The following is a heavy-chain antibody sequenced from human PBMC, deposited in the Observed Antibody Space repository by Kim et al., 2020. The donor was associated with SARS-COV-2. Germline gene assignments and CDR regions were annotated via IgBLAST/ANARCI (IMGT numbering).Heavy chain of an antibody. V-gene: IGHV4-38-2*02. Sequence: SETLSLTCTVSSSSIGSGYYWGWIRQPPGRGLEWIGSISHSGNTYYNPSLQSRITISVDTSKKQFSLKLSSVTAADTAVSYCARKVVSGWFNFDVWGQG. CDR1: SSSIGSGYY. CDR2: ISHSGNT. J-gene: IGHJ3*01. D-gene: IGHD6-13*01. CDR3: ARKVVSGWFNFDV.